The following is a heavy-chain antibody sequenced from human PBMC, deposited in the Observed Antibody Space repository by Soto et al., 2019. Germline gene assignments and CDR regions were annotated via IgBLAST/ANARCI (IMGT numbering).Heavy chain of an antibody. Sequence: QVQLMQSGAEVKKPGASVKVSCKASGDTFTDYYIHWVRQAPGQGLEWMGTVNPSGGHTTYAQHFLCRVTXTXXXSXXPLYLELTSLTSDDTAIYYCARGGQVVVVTAALDYWGQGTLVTVSS. J-gene: IGHJ4*02. CDR2: VNPSGGHT. V-gene: IGHV1-46*01. CDR3: ARGGQVVVVTAALDY. D-gene: IGHD2-21*02. CDR1: GDTFTDYY.